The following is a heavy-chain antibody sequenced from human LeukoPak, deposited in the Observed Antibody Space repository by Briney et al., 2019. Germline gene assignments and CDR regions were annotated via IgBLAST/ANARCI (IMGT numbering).Heavy chain of an antibody. J-gene: IGHJ4*02. CDR1: GFTFDDYG. CDR3: ARDLSITMVRGVGNDY. Sequence: GGSLRLSCAASGFTFDDYGMSWVRQAPGKGLEWVSGINWNGGSTGYADSVKGRFTISRDNAKNSLYLQMNSLRAEDTALYYCARDLSITMVRGVGNDYWGQGTLVTVSS. D-gene: IGHD3-10*01. CDR2: INWNGGST. V-gene: IGHV3-20*04.